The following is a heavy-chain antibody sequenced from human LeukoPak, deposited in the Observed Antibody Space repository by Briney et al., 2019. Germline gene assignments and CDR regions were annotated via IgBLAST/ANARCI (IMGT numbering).Heavy chain of an antibody. V-gene: IGHV4-59*11. CDR2: IYYSGSS. CDR1: GGSISSHF. J-gene: IGHJ4*02. Sequence: SETLSLTCTVSGGSISSHFWSWIRQSPGKGLEWIGYIYYSGSSTYNPSLKSRVTIPVDTSKTHFSLKLSSVTAADTAVYYCARGSYRSYGSVFDYWGQGTLVTVSS. CDR3: ARGSYRSYGSVFDY. D-gene: IGHD5-18*01.